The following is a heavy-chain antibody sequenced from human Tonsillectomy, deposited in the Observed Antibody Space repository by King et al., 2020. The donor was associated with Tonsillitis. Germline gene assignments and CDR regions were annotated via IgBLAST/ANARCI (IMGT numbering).Heavy chain of an antibody. CDR3: AWHGDTYWYFDL. CDR1: GYTFTNYY. Sequence: QLVQSGAEVKKSGASVKVSCKASGYTFTNYYMHWVRQAPGQGLEWMGWINSYSGGTNYAQKFQGRVTMTRDTSISTAYMELSGLRSDDTALYYCAWHGDTYWYFDLWGRGTLVSVSA. D-gene: IGHD4-17*01. J-gene: IGHJ2*01. V-gene: IGHV1-2*02. CDR2: INSYSGGT.